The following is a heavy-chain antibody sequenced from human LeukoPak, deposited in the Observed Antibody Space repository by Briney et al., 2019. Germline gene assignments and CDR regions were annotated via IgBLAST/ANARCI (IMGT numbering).Heavy chain of an antibody. V-gene: IGHV1-2*06. CDR1: GYTFTGYY. D-gene: IGHD6-19*01. Sequence: ASVKVSCKASGYTFTGYYMHWVRQAPGQGLEWMGRINPNSGGTNYAQKFQGRVTMTRDRSISTAYMELGRLRSDDTAVYYCARGLGAVAGYDNWGQGTLVTVSS. CDR3: ARGLGAVAGYDN. J-gene: IGHJ4*02. CDR2: INPNSGGT.